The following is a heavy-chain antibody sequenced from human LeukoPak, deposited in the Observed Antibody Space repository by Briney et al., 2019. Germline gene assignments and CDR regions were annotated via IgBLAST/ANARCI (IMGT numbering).Heavy chain of an antibody. Sequence: PGGSLRLSCAASGFTFTNFGMHWVPEAPGKGLEWVAFISYDGSDKSYTDSVKGRFTISRDNSKNTLYLQMNSLRDDDTSVYYCARDSSSGWTLEFWGQGTLVSVSS. D-gene: IGHD6-19*01. CDR1: GFTFTNFG. J-gene: IGHJ4*02. CDR2: ISYDGSDK. V-gene: IGHV3-30*03. CDR3: ARDSSSGWTLEF.